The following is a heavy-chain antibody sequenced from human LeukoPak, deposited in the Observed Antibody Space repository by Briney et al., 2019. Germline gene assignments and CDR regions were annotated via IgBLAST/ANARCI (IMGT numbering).Heavy chain of an antibody. CDR1: GGSISSGSYY. D-gene: IGHD4-17*01. V-gene: IGHV4-61*02. Sequence: SETLSLTCTVSGGSISSGSYYWSWIRQPAGKGLEWIGRIYTSGSTNYNPSLKSRVTISVDTSKNQFSLKLSSVTAADTAVYXXXXGXAPLDNYGDYGFDYWGQGTLVTVSS. CDR3: XXGXAPLDNYGDYGFDY. CDR2: IYTSGST. J-gene: IGHJ4*02.